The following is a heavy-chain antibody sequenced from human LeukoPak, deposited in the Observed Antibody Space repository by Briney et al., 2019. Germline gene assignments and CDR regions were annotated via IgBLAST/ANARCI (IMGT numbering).Heavy chain of an antibody. V-gene: IGHV3-21*01. CDR1: GFTFSSYS. CDR2: ISSSSSYI. J-gene: IGHJ4*02. CDR3: ARRIAAAGSRPFDY. Sequence: GGSLRLSCAASGFTFSSYSMNWVRQAPGKGLEWVSSISSSSSYIYYADSVKGRFTISRDNAKNSLYLQMNSLRAEDTAMYYCARRIAAAGSRPFDYWGQGTLVTVSS. D-gene: IGHD6-13*01.